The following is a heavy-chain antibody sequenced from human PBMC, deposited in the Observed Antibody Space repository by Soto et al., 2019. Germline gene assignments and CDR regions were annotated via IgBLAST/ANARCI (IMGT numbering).Heavy chain of an antibody. D-gene: IGHD3-10*01. CDR2: IYHSGST. J-gene: IGHJ6*02. CDR1: VGSISSGVDY. Sequence: QVQLQESGPGLVKPSQTLSLPGLFPVGSISSGVDYWNWIRQHPGKALEWIGYIYHSGSTYYNPPRKSRITISVDTSKNQFSLKLSSVTAADTAVYYCARMTVVRGVIYYYGMDVWGQGTTVTVSS. CDR3: ARMTVVRGVIYYYGMDV. V-gene: IGHV4-31*03.